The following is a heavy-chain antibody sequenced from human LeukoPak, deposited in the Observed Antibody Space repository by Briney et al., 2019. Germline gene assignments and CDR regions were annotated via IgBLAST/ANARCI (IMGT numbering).Heavy chain of an antibody. J-gene: IGHJ4*02. CDR3: ARGSHYFDY. V-gene: IGHV1-69*06. CDR2: IIPIFGTA. CDR1: GYTFTGYY. Sequence: GASVKVSCKASGYTFTGYYMHWVRQAPGQGLEWMGGIIPIFGTANYAQKFQGRVTITADKSTSTAYMELSSLRSEDTAVYYCARGSHYFDYWGQGTLVTVSS.